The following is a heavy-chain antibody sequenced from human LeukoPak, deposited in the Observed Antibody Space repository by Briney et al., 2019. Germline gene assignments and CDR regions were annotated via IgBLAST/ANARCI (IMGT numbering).Heavy chain of an antibody. J-gene: IGHJ4*02. CDR3: ARDGIGSGCLDY. CDR1: GFTFSSYW. V-gene: IGHV3-74*01. CDR2: INTDGSST. Sequence: GGSLRLSCAASGFTFSSYWMHWVRQAPGKGLVWVSRINTDGSSTSYADSVKGRFTISRDNSKNTLYLQMNSLRAEDTAVYYCARDGIGSGCLDYWGQGTLVTVSS. D-gene: IGHD6-19*01.